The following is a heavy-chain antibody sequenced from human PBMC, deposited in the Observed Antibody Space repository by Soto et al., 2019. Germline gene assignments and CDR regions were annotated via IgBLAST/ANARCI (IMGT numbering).Heavy chain of an antibody. Sequence: PGESMKISCTGSGYSFASYWINWVRQVPGKGLEWMGIIYPGDSDTRYSPSFQGQVTISADKSISTAYLQWSSLKASDTAMYYCAGTPDYYYYGMDVWGQGTTVTVSS. CDR1: GYSFASYW. J-gene: IGHJ6*02. D-gene: IGHD2-15*01. CDR2: IYPGDSDT. CDR3: AGTPDYYYYGMDV. V-gene: IGHV5-51*01.